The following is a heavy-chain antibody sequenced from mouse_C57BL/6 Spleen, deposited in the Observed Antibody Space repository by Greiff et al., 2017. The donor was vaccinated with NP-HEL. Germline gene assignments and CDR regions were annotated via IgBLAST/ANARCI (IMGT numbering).Heavy chain of an antibody. D-gene: IGHD1-1*01. CDR2: ISYDGSN. J-gene: IGHJ4*01. Sequence: VQLQQSGPGLVKPSQSLSLTCSVTGYSITSGYYWNWIRQFPGNKLEWMGYISYDGSNNYNPSLKNRISITRDTSKNQFFLKLNSVTTEDTATYYCARITTVVEGAMDYWGQGTSVTVSS. CDR1: GYSITSGYY. CDR3: ARITTVVEGAMDY. V-gene: IGHV3-6*01.